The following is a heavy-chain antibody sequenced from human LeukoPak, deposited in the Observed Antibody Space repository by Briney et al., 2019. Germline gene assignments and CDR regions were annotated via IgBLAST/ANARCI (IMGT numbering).Heavy chain of an antibody. CDR1: GFTFSSYA. V-gene: IGHV3-23*01. J-gene: IGHJ4*02. Sequence: PGGSLRLSCAASGFTFSSYAMSWVRQAPGKGLEWVSAISNSGNTTYYADSVKGRFTISRDKSKNTLYLQMTSLRAEDTAVYYRAKEVPYTGDGTGYYYPRYFDYWGQGTLVTVSS. CDR2: ISNSGNTT. CDR3: AKEVPYTGDGTGYYYPRYFDY. D-gene: IGHD3-22*01.